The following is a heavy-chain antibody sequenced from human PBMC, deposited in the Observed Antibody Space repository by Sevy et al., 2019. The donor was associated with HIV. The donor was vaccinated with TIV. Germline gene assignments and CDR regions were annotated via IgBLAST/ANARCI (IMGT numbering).Heavy chain of an antibody. D-gene: IGHD7-27*01. CDR3: VRDHTDWGFDH. CDR2: IGSSGRTV. Sequence: GGSLRLPCEASGFSFRSYSMSWVRRAPGKGLEWVSHIGSSGRTVDYAESVKGRFTISRDNARDSLSLQMNSLRADDTAVYYCVRDHTDWGFDHWDQGTLVTVSS. V-gene: IGHV3-48*01. J-gene: IGHJ4*02. CDR1: GFSFRSYS.